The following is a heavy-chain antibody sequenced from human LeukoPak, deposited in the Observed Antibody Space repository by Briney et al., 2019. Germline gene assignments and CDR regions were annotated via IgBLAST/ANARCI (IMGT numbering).Heavy chain of an antibody. V-gene: IGHV1-69*13. Sequence: SVKVSCKASGYTFTGYYMHWVRQAPGQGLEWMGGIIPIFGTANYAQKFQGRVTITADESTSTAYMELSSLRSEDTAVYYCARGITMVRGPAVDAFDIWGQGTMVTVSS. J-gene: IGHJ3*02. CDR3: ARGITMVRGPAVDAFDI. CDR2: IIPIFGTA. D-gene: IGHD3-10*01. CDR1: GYTFTGYY.